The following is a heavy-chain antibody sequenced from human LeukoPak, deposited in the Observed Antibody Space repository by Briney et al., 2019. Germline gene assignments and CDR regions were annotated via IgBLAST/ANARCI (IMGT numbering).Heavy chain of an antibody. V-gene: IGHV1-69*04. CDR3: ASDRNAVKSSRVIGMGV. CDR1: GGTFSSYA. J-gene: IGHJ6*02. Sequence: GASVKVSCKASGGTFSSYAISWVRQAPGQGLEWMGRIIPILGIANYAQKFQGRVTITADKSTSTAYMELSSLRSEDTAVYYCASDRNAVKSSRVIGMGVWGQGTTVTVSS. D-gene: IGHD3-22*01. CDR2: IIPILGIA.